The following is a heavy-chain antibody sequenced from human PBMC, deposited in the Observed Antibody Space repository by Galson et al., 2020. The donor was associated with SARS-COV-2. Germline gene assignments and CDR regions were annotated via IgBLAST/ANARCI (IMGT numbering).Heavy chain of an antibody. V-gene: IGHV3-33*01. CDR2: IWYDGSKK. Sequence: GESLKISCAASGFTFSNYGMHWVRQGPGKGLEWVGVIWYDGSKKLYGDSVKGRFTISRDSSRNTLYLQMNNLRAEDMAVYYCARDRYGAHSPFDYWGQGTLVTVSS. J-gene: IGHJ4*02. CDR1: GFTFSNYG. CDR3: ARDRYGAHSPFDY. D-gene: IGHD4-17*01.